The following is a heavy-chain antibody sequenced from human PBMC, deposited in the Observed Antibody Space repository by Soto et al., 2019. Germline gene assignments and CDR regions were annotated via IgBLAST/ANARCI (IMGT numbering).Heavy chain of an antibody. CDR3: VGGRQWLAFDC. D-gene: IGHD6-19*01. V-gene: IGHV4-59*01. CDR1: GGSISSYY. Sequence: QVQLQLSGPGLVNPSETLSLTCTVSGGSISSYYWSWIRQPPGKGLEWIGYINKSGTTNYNPSLEGRVTISVDTSKNQCALKVNSVTATDTAVYYCVGGRQWLAFDCWGEGTLVTVSS. CDR2: INKSGTT. J-gene: IGHJ4*02.